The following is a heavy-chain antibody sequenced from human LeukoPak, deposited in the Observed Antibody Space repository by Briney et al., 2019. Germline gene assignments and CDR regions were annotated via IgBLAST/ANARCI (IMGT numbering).Heavy chain of an antibody. J-gene: IGHJ6*03. Sequence: PGGSLRLSCAASGFTFSSYSMNWVRQAPGKGLEWVSSISSNSSYIYYADSVKGRFTISRDNAKNSLYLQMNSLRAEDTAVYYCARDSIIFYYYMDVWGKGTTVTVSS. D-gene: IGHD3/OR15-3a*01. CDR1: GFTFSSYS. V-gene: IGHV3-21*01. CDR2: ISSNSSYI. CDR3: ARDSIIFYYYMDV.